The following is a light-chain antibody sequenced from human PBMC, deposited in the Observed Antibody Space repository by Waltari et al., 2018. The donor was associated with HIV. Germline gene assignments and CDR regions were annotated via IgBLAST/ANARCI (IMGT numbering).Light chain of an antibody. CDR1: SSNIGAGYD. Sequence: QSVLTQPPSVSGAPGQRVTISCTGSSSNIGAGYDVNWYQQLPGTAPKRFNYANNTRPSGSPDRFSGSKSGTSASLAITGLRAEDEGDYYCQSYDTSLGGSVFGGGTKLTVL. CDR2: ANN. V-gene: IGLV1-40*01. J-gene: IGLJ3*02. CDR3: QSYDTSLGGSV.